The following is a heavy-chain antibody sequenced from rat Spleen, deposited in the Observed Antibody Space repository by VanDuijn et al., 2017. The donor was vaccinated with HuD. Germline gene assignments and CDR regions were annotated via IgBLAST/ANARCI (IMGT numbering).Heavy chain of an antibody. CDR1: GFTFSNYG. CDR2: ITSGGSNT. CDR3: ARGHGYNYDWFAY. J-gene: IGHJ3*01. V-gene: IGHV5-25*01. Sequence: EVQLVESGGGLVQPGRSMKLSCAASGFTFSNYGLAWVPQAPNQGLEWVATITSGGSNTYYPDSVKGRFTISRDNAKSTLDLQMNSLRSEDTATYYCARGHGYNYDWFAYWGQGTLVTVSS. D-gene: IGHD1-4*01.